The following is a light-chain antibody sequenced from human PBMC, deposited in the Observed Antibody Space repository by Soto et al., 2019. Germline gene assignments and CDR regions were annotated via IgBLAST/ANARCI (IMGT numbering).Light chain of an antibody. CDR1: SSDVGGYNY. Sequence: QSVLNQPASVSGSPGPSITISCTGTSSDVGGYNYVSWYQQHPGKAPKLMIYDVSNRPSGVSNRFSGSKSGNTASLTISGLQAEDEADYYCSSYTSSSTRVFGTGTKVTVL. CDR2: DVS. J-gene: IGLJ1*01. V-gene: IGLV2-14*01. CDR3: SSYTSSSTRV.